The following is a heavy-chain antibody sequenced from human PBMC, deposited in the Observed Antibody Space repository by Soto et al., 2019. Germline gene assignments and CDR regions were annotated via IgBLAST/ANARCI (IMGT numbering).Heavy chain of an antibody. D-gene: IGHD1-20*01. CDR3: ARGITLPTPLDY. V-gene: IGHV1-3*01. CDR2: INAGNGNT. Sequence: ASVKVSCKASGITSTTYAIHWVRQAPGQGLEWMGWINAGNGNTKYSQKFQGRVTITRDTSASTAYMELSSLRSEDTAVYYCARGITLPTPLDYWGQGTLVTVSS. CDR1: GITSTTYA. J-gene: IGHJ4*02.